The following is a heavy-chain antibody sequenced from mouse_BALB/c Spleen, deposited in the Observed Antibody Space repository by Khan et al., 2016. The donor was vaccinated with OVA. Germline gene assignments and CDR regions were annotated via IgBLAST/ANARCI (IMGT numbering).Heavy chain of an antibody. CDR3: AREEAWYYFDY. J-gene: IGHJ2*01. CDR2: IYPGTDNT. Sequence: QVQLQQSGAELVRPGASVKLSCKTSGYIFTSYWIHWVRQRSGQGLEWIARIYPGTDNTYYNEKLKDKATLTAAKSSSTAYMQLSSLKSEDSAVYVCAREEAWYYFDYWGQGTTLTVSS. CDR1: GYIFTSYW. V-gene: IGHV1S132*01.